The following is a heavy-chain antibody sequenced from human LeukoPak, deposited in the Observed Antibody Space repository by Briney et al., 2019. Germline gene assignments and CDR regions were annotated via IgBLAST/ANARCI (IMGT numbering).Heavy chain of an antibody. J-gene: IGHJ3*02. D-gene: IGHD3-10*01. Sequence: SETLSLTCSVSGDSIIGYYWGWIRQPPGKGLEWIGNIYYTGNTYYSSSLKSRVAISLDTSKNQFSLKVISMTAADTAAYYCTKSDGYGLIRICGRGTMVTVSS. CDR2: IYYTGNT. CDR1: GDSIIGYY. CDR3: TKSDGYGLIRI. V-gene: IGHV4-39*07.